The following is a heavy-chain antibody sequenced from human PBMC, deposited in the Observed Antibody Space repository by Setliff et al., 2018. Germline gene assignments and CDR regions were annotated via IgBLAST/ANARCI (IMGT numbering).Heavy chain of an antibody. CDR2: IYYSGTA. CDR1: GGSISSSSYQ. CDR3: ARHEFVGGYYGSVTYRHFDY. J-gene: IGHJ4*02. D-gene: IGHD3-10*01. V-gene: IGHV4-39*01. Sequence: SETLSLTCTVSGGSISSSSYQWGWVRQTPGKGLEWIGSIYYSGTAYYNPSLKSRVTISVDTSKNQFSLQVTSVTATDTAVYYCARHEFVGGYYGSVTYRHFDYWGQGILVTVST.